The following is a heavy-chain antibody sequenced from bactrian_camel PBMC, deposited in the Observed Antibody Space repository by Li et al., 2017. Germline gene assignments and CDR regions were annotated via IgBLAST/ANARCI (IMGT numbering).Heavy chain of an antibody. CDR1: GYTYSRYC. CDR3: AAQDNYRCRYLLFTY. CDR2: IYTGGTST. V-gene: IGHV3S31*01. J-gene: IGHJ4*01. Sequence: VQLVESGGGLVQPGGSLRLSCAVSGYTYSRYCMGWFRQAPGKEREEVATIYTGGTSTYYADSVKGRFTISQDTAKSTLYLQMNDLEPEDSAMYYCAAQDNYRCRYLLFTYWGQGTQVTVS. D-gene: IGHD3*01.